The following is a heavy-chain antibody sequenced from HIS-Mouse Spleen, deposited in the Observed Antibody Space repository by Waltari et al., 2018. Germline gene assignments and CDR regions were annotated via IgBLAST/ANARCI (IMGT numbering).Heavy chain of an antibody. CDR1: GFTFSSYW. D-gene: IGHD4-17*01. J-gene: IGHJ1*01. CDR3: ARDGGGDYGDYVRAPEYFQH. CDR2: RYRDGSRK. Sequence: EVQLVESGGGLVQPGGSLRLSCAASGFTFSSYWMHWVRQAPGQGLGVWGSAERYRDGSRKEYTESWKGRLTRSRDNAKTTLYLQMNSLGAEETAVYYCARDGGGDYGDYVRAPEYFQHWGQGTLVTVSS. V-gene: IGHV3-74*03.